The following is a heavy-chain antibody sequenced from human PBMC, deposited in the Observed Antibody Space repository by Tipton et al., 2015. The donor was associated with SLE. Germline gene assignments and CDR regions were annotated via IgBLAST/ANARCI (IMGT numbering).Heavy chain of an antibody. D-gene: IGHD5-12*01. J-gene: IGHJ4*02. CDR3: ARGNKVEEDLDY. CDR1: GASRSGYY. Sequence: LRLSCAVYGASRSGYYWTWIRQPPGKGLEWIGEINYRGWTNYNPSLKSRVTISLDTSKNQFSLRLKTVTAADTAVYFCARGNKVEEDLDYWGPGTLVTVSS. V-gene: IGHV4-34*01. CDR2: INYRGWT.